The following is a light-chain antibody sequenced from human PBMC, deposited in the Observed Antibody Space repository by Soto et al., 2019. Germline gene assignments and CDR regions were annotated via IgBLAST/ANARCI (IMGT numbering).Light chain of an antibody. J-gene: IGLJ1*01. Sequence: QSALTQPPSASGSPGQSATISCTGTSSDVGGYSFVSWYQQHPGKAPKVLIYDVNKRPSGVPDRFSGSKSGNTASLTVSGLQADDEADYYCSSHAGSYNPFVFGPGTKLTVL. CDR1: SSDVGGYSF. CDR2: DVN. CDR3: SSHAGSYNPFV. V-gene: IGLV2-8*01.